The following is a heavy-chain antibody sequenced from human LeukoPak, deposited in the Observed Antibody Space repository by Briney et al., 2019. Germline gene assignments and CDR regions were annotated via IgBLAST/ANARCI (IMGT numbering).Heavy chain of an antibody. CDR3: ARLYSYGSNFDY. V-gene: IGHV4-4*09. Sequence: SETLSLTCTDSGGSISSYYWSWIRQPPGKGLEWIGYIYTSGSTNYNPSLKSRVTISVDTSKNQFSLKLSSVTAADTAVYYCARLYSYGSNFDYWGQGTLVTVSS. D-gene: IGHD5-18*01. CDR2: IYTSGST. CDR1: GGSISSYY. J-gene: IGHJ4*02.